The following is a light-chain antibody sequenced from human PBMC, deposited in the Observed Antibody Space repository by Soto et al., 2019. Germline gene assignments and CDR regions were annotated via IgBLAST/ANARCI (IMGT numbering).Light chain of an antibody. CDR1: SSDVGGYNY. CDR2: EVS. Sequence: QSALTQPASVAGSPGQSITISCTGTSSDVGGYNYVSWYQQHPGKAPKLMIYEVSNRPSGVSNRFSGSKSGNTASLTISGLQAEDDADYYCSSYTSRSTLVVFGGGTTLTVL. V-gene: IGLV2-14*01. CDR3: SSYTSRSTLVV. J-gene: IGLJ2*01.